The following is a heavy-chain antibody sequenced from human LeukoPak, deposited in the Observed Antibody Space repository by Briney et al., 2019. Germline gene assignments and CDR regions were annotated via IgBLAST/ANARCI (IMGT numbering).Heavy chain of an antibody. CDR3: AKRYDTTVYSINFDY. CDR2: IKHDGSEK. V-gene: IGHV3-7*05. J-gene: IGHJ4*02. Sequence: GGSLRLSCAASGFTFSSYWMSWVRQAPGKGLEWVANIKHDGSEKYYGDSVKGRFTISRDNARNSLYLQMNSLRAEDTAVYYCAKRYDTTVYSINFDYWGQGTLVTVSS. CDR1: GFTFSSYW. D-gene: IGHD3-22*01.